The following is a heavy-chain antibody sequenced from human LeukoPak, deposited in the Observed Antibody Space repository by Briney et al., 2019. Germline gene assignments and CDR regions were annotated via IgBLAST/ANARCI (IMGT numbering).Heavy chain of an antibody. J-gene: IGHJ3*02. D-gene: IGHD5-24*01. CDR3: ARAGEMATIRTAFDI. CDR1: GFTFSRYW. CDR2: INQDESMR. V-gene: IGHV3-7*01. Sequence: GGSLRLSCAASGFTFSRYWMSWVRQAPGKGLEWVASINQDESMRFYVDSVKGRFTISRDNAKNSLYLQMNSLRAEDTAVYYCARAGEMATIRTAFDIWGQGTMVTVSS.